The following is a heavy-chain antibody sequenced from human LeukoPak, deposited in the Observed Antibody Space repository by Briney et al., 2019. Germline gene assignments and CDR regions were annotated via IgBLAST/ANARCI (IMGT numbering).Heavy chain of an antibody. CDR1: GYTFTDYY. CDR3: SREDY. J-gene: IGHJ4*02. Sequence: ASVKVSCKSSGYTFTDYYLFWVRQAPGHGLEWMAWINPKSGDTRFAQRFDGRVTLTRDTSISTVYMELNSLTPDDTAIYYCSREDYWGQGTLVTVSS. V-gene: IGHV1-2*02. CDR2: INPKSGDT.